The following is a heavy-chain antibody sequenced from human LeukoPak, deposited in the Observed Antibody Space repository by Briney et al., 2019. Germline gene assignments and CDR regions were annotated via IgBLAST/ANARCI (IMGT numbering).Heavy chain of an antibody. V-gene: IGHV1-69*04. CDR3: ARDQITMVRGVIIEGSFDY. CDR1: GGTFSSYA. D-gene: IGHD3-10*01. CDR2: IIPILGIA. Sequence: GSSVKVSCKASGGTFSSYAISWVRQAPGQGLEWMGRIIPILGIANYAQKFQGRVTTTADKSTSTAYMELSSLRSEDTAVYYCARDQITMVRGVIIEGSFDYWGQGTLVTVSS. J-gene: IGHJ4*02.